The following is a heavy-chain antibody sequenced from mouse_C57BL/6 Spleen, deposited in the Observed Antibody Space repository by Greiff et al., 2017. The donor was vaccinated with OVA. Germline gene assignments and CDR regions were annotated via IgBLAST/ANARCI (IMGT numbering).Heavy chain of an antibody. D-gene: IGHD1-1*01. J-gene: IGHJ4*01. CDR3: IHYYGSSYAMDY. CDR1: GYTFTDYE. V-gene: IGHV1-15*01. CDR2: IDPETGGT. Sequence: QVQLKQSGAELVRPGASVTLSCKASGYTFTDYEMHWVKQTPVHGLEWIGAIDPETGGTAYNQKFKGKAILTADKSSSTAYMELRSLTSEDSAVYYCIHYYGSSYAMDYWGQGTSVTVSS.